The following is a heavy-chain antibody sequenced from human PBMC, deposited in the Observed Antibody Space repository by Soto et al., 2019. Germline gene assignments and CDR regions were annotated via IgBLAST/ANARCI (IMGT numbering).Heavy chain of an antibody. CDR3: ARHSSGPHDH. J-gene: IGHJ4*02. V-gene: IGHV3-74*01. CDR2: INPDGLIT. D-gene: IGHD3-10*01. Sequence: GGSLRLSCAGSGFIFSHDWFHWFRQTPGRGLRWVSRINPDGLITLYAGSWKGPATICRDNPKDTLYLQIDSLTVEDSGVYFCARHSSGPHDHCGQGT. CDR1: GFIFSHDW.